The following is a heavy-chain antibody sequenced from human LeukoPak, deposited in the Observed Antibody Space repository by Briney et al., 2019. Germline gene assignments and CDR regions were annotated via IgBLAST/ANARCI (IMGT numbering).Heavy chain of an antibody. CDR2: IYHSGST. CDR3: AREALGSWGRPQDYYYYYMDV. CDR1: GYSISSGYY. J-gene: IGHJ6*03. D-gene: IGHD2-15*01. Sequence: PSETLSLTCTVSGYSISSGYYWGWIRQPPGKGLEWIGSIYHSGSTYYNPSLKSRVTISVDTSKNQFSLKLSSVTAADTAVYYCAREALGSWGRPQDYYYYYMDVWGKGTTVTVSS. V-gene: IGHV4-38-2*02.